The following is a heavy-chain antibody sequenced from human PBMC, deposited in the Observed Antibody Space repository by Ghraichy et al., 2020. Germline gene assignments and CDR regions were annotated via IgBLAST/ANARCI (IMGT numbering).Heavy chain of an antibody. CDR1: GFSFSTFY. V-gene: IGHV3-23*01. CDR2: ISSSDAAT. CDR3: AFSTGFDH. Sequence: LTCAASGFSFSTFYMSWVRQAPGKGLEWVSTISSSDAATMYADSVKGRFTISRDNSRNTLYLEMNVLRAEDTAVYYCAFSTGFDHWGQGTLVTVSS. J-gene: IGHJ4*02.